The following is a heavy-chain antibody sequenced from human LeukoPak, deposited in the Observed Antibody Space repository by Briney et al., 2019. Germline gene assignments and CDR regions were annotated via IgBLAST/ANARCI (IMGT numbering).Heavy chain of an antibody. CDR2: TIPIFGTA. CDR1: GGTFSSYA. CDR3: ARSPRYYDSSGYRVYYFDY. D-gene: IGHD3-22*01. Sequence: ASVKVPCKASGGTFSSYAISWVRQAPGQGLEWMGGTIPIFGTANYAQKFQGRVTITTDESTSTAYMELSSLRSEDTAVYYCARSPRYYDSSGYRVYYFDYWGQGTLVTVSS. J-gene: IGHJ4*02. V-gene: IGHV1-69*05.